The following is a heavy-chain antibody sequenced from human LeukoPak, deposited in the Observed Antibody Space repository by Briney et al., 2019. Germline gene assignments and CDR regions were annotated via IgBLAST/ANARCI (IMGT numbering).Heavy chain of an antibody. J-gene: IGHJ6*02. D-gene: IGHD1-14*01. V-gene: IGHV1-18*01. Sequence: ASVKVSCKASGYTFTSYGISWVRQAPGQGLEWMGWISAYNGNTNYAQKLQGRVTMTTDTSTSTAYMELRSLRSDDTAVYYCARIPEAYYYYGMDVWGQGTTLTVSS. CDR2: ISAYNGNT. CDR3: ARIPEAYYYYGMDV. CDR1: GYTFTSYG.